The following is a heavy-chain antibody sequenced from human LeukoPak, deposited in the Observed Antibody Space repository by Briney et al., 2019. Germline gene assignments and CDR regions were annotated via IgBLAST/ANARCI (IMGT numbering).Heavy chain of an antibody. V-gene: IGHV3-15*07. D-gene: IGHD3-22*01. CDR1: GFTFSNAW. CDR2: IRSNSDGGTI. Sequence: GGSLRLSCATSGFTFSNAWMNWVRQAPGKGLEWVGRIRSNSDGGTIDYAVPVKGRFALSRDDSKNTLYVQMNSLQTEDTAVYYCATDFYDTTWGQGTLVTVSS. J-gene: IGHJ5*02. CDR3: ATDFYDTT.